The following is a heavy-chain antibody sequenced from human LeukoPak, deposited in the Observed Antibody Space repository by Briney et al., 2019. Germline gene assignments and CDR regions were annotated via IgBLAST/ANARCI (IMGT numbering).Heavy chain of an antibody. V-gene: IGHV4-59*08. D-gene: IGHD3-22*01. J-gene: IGHJ6*02. CDR1: GGSISSYY. CDR2: IYYSGST. Sequence: SETLSLTCTVSGGSISSYYWSWIRQPPGKGLEWIGYIYYSGSTNYNPSLKGRVTISVDTSKNQFSLKLSSVTAADTAVYYCARGYDSSGYYYYGMDVWGQGTTVTVSS. CDR3: ARGYDSSGYYYYGMDV.